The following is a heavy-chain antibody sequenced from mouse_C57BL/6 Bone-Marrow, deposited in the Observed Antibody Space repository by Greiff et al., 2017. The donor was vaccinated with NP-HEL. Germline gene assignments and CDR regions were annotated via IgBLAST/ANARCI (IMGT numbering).Heavy chain of an antibody. CDR2: IDPENGDT. Sequence: VQLQQSGAELVRPGASVKLSCTASGFNIKDDYMHWVKQRPEQGLEWIGWIDPENGDTEYASKLQGKATLTADTSSNTAYLQLSSLTSEDTAVYYSTHIIYYDYDGAYWGQGTLVTVSA. CDR1: GFNIKDDY. CDR3: THIIYYDYDGAY. V-gene: IGHV14-4*01. J-gene: IGHJ3*01. D-gene: IGHD2-4*01.